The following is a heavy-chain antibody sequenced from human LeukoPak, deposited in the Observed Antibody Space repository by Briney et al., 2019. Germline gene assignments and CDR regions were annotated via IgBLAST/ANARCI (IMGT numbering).Heavy chain of an antibody. Sequence: ASVKVSCKASGYTFTGYYMHWVRQAPGQGLEWMGWINPNSGGTNYAQKFQGWVTMTRDTSISTAYVELSRLRSDDTAVYYCARGSDYGDYEVDYWGQGTLVTVSS. CDR1: GYTFTGYY. CDR2: INPNSGGT. V-gene: IGHV1-2*04. CDR3: ARGSDYGDYEVDY. D-gene: IGHD4-17*01. J-gene: IGHJ4*02.